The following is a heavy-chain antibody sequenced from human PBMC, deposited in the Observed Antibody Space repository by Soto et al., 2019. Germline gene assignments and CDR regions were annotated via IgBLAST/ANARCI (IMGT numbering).Heavy chain of an antibody. CDR2: ISAYNGNT. D-gene: IGHD2-15*01. CDR1: GYTFTSYG. Sequence: QVQLVQSGAEVKKPGASVKVSCKASGYTFTSYGISWVRQAPGQGLEWMGWISAYNGNTNYAQKLQGRVTMTTDTSTSTAYMELRSLRSDDTAVYYCVTASLGYCSGGSCSPDYWGQGTLVTVSS. J-gene: IGHJ4*02. CDR3: VTASLGYCSGGSCSPDY. V-gene: IGHV1-18*01.